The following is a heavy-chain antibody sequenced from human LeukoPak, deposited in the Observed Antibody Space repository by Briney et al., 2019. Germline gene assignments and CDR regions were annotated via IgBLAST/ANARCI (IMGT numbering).Heavy chain of an antibody. Sequence: SETLSLTCTVSGGSISSYYWSWIRQPPGKGLEWIGYIYYSGSTNYNPSLKSRVTISVDTSKNQFSLKLSSVTAADTAVYYCARATYDFWSGYYTPQLDYWGQGTLVTVSS. CDR1: GGSISSYY. V-gene: IGHV4-59*01. J-gene: IGHJ4*02. CDR2: IYYSGST. D-gene: IGHD3-3*01. CDR3: ARATYDFWSGYYTPQLDY.